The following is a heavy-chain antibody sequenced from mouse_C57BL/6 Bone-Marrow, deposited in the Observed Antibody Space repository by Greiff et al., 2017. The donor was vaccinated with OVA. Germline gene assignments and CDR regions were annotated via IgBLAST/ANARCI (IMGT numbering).Heavy chain of an antibody. CDR2: IRSKSNNYAT. CDR1: GFSFNTYA. Sequence: EVQLVESGGGLVQPKGSLTLSCAASGFSFNTYAMNWVRPAPGKGLEWVARIRSKSNNYATYYADSVKDRFTISRDDSESMLYLQMNNLKTEDTAMYYCLRHDYYGSSYSSWFAYWGQGTLVTVSA. J-gene: IGHJ3*01. V-gene: IGHV10-1*01. D-gene: IGHD1-1*01. CDR3: LRHDYYGSSYSSWFAY.